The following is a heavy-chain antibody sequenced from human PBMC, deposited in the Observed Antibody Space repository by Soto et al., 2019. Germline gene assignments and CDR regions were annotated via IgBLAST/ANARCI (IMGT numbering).Heavy chain of an antibody. Sequence: GESLKISCKGSGYSFTSYWIGWVRQMPGKGLEWMGIIYPGDSDTRYSPSFQGQVTISADKSISTAYLQWSSLKASDTAMYYCATSIAAAGTGNYYYGMDVWGQGTTVTAP. V-gene: IGHV5-51*01. CDR1: GYSFTSYW. J-gene: IGHJ6*02. CDR2: IYPGDSDT. D-gene: IGHD6-13*01. CDR3: ATSIAAAGTGNYYYGMDV.